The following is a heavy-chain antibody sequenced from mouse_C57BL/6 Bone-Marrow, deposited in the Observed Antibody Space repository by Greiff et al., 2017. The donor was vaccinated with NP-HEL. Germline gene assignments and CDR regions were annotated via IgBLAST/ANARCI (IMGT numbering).Heavy chain of an antibody. CDR1: GYTFTDYY. V-gene: IGHV1-19*01. CDR3: ARRKFLDY. CDR2: ISPYYGGS. J-gene: IGHJ2*01. Sequence: EVQLQQSGPVLVKPGASVKMSCKASGYTFTDYYMNWVKQCHGKSLEWIGVISPYYGGSSYNQQFKGKATLTVDKSSSTAYMELNRLTSEDAAVYYCARRKFLDYWGQGTTLTVSS.